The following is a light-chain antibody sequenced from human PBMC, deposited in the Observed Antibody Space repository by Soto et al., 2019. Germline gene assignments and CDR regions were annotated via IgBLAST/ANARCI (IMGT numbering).Light chain of an antibody. V-gene: IGKV3-11*01. CDR1: QSVRNY. CDR3: QQRSDRVT. Sequence: EIVLTQSPATLALSQGERATLSCRASQSVRNYLAWYQQKPGRAPRLLIYDASNSATGITARFSGSGSGTDFTLTISSLEPEEVAVYYCQQRSDRVTFGGGTKVEIK. CDR2: DAS. J-gene: IGKJ4*01.